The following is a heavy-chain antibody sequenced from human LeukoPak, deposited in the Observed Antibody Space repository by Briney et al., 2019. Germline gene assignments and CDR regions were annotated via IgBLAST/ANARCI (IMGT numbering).Heavy chain of an antibody. J-gene: IGHJ4*02. CDR1: GFTFSNAW. CDR2: IYHSGST. Sequence: GSLRLSCAASGFTFSNAWMSWVRQAPGKGLEWIGSIYHSGSTYYNPSLKSRVTISVDTSKNQFSLKLSSVTAADTAVYYCARDDREVGANFDYWGQGTLVTVSS. D-gene: IGHD1-26*01. CDR3: ARDDREVGANFDY. V-gene: IGHV4-38-2*02.